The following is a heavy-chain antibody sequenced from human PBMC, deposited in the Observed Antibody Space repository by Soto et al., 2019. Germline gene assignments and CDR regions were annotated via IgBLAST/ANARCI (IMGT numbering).Heavy chain of an antibody. V-gene: IGHV1-46*01. CDR1: GYTFTSYY. Sequence: ASVKVSCKASGYTFTSYYMHWVRQAPGQGLEWMGIINPSGGSTSYAQKFQGRVTMTRDTSTSTVYMELSSLRSEDTAVYYCARDRIAAAGTDYYYGMDVWGKGTTVTVSS. J-gene: IGHJ6*04. D-gene: IGHD6-13*01. CDR2: INPSGGST. CDR3: ARDRIAAAGTDYYYGMDV.